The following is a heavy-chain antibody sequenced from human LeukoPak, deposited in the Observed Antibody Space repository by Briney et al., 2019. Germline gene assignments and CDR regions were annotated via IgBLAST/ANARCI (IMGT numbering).Heavy chain of an antibody. Sequence: GGSLRLSCAASGVMFPSYWMTWVRQAPGKGLEWAANIKQDGSEIYYVDSVKGRFTISRDNAKNSLYLQMNSLRAEDTAVYYCARDKTVGATILDYWGQGTLVTVSS. CDR3: ARDKTVGATILDY. CDR2: IKQDGSEI. V-gene: IGHV3-7*05. J-gene: IGHJ4*02. D-gene: IGHD1-26*01. CDR1: GVMFPSYW.